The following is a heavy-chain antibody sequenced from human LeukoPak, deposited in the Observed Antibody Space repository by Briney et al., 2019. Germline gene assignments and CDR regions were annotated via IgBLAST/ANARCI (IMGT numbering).Heavy chain of an antibody. D-gene: IGHD1-26*01. CDR2: INHSGST. Sequence: SETLSLTCAVYGGSFSGYYWSWIRQPPGKGLEWIGEINHSGSTNYNPSLKSRVTISVDTSKNQFSLKLSSVTAADTAVYYCARHRDNTGIDYWGQGTLVTVSS. CDR1: GGSFSGYY. CDR3: ARHRDNTGIDY. V-gene: IGHV4-34*01. J-gene: IGHJ4*02.